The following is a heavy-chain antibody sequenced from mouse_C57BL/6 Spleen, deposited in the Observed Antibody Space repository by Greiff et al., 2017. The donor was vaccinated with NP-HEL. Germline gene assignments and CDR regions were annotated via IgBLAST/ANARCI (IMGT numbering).Heavy chain of an antibody. V-gene: IGHV1-50*01. Sequence: QVQLQQPGAELVKPGASVKLSCKASGYTFTSYWMQWVKQRPGQGLEWIGEIDPSDSYTNYNQKFKGKATLTVDTSSSTAYMQLSSLTSEDSAVYYCARWDRDAWFAYGGQGTLVTVSA. CDR2: IDPSDSYT. D-gene: IGHD2-14*01. J-gene: IGHJ3*01. CDR1: GYTFTSYW. CDR3: ARWDRDAWFAY.